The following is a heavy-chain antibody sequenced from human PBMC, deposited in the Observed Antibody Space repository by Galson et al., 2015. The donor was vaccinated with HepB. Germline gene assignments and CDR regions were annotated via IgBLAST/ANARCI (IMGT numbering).Heavy chain of an antibody. CDR2: INANSGGT. CDR1: GYTFTSYS. Sequence: SVKVSCKASGYTFTSYSMHWVRQAPGQGLEWMGWINANSGGTNYAQKFQGRVTMTRDTSISTAYMELIRLRSDDTAVYYCGRVTGVLPNREGDFDFWGQGTMVTVSS. J-gene: IGHJ3*01. D-gene: IGHD3-16*01. V-gene: IGHV1-2*02. CDR3: GRVTGVLPNREGDFDF.